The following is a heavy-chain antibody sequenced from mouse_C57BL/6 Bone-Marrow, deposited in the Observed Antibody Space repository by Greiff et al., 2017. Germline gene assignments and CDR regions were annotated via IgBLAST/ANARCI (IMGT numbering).Heavy chain of an antibody. J-gene: IGHJ2*01. V-gene: IGHV1-55*01. CDR2: IYPGSGST. Sequence: QVQLQQPGAELVKPGASVKMSCKASGYTFTSYWITWVKQRPGQGLEWIGDIYPGSGSTNYNEKFKSKATLTVDTSSSTAYMPLSSLTSEDSAVYDCARWSITTVVDYWGQGTTLTVSS. CDR1: GYTFTSYW. D-gene: IGHD1-1*01. CDR3: ARWSITTVVDY.